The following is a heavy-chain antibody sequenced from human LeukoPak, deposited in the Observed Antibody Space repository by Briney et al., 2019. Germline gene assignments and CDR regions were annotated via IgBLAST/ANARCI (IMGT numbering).Heavy chain of an antibody. J-gene: IGHJ4*02. V-gene: IGHV4-59*01. Sequence: SETLSLTCTVSGGSISSYYWSWLRQPPGKGLEWIGHIYYSGSTNYNPSLKSRVTISVDTSKNQFSLKLSSVTAADTAVYYCARVGYYDSSGYWVYYFDYWGQGTLVTVSS. CDR2: IYYSGST. CDR1: GGSISSYY. D-gene: IGHD3-22*01. CDR3: ARVGYYDSSGYWVYYFDY.